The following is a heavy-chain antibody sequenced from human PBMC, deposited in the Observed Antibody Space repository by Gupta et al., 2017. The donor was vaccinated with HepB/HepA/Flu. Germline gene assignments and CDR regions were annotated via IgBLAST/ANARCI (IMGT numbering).Heavy chain of an antibody. CDR1: GFTFGRYE. V-gene: IGHV3-48*03. Sequence: EVQLVESGGGLVQPGGSLRLSCAASGFTFGRYEMKWVSQAPGKGLEWVSYISSSGSTIYYADSVKGRFTISRDNAKNSLYLQMNSLRAEDTAVYYCAREARYYDSSGYFDYWGQGTLVTVSS. CDR2: ISSSGSTI. D-gene: IGHD3-22*01. J-gene: IGHJ4*02. CDR3: AREARYYDSSGYFDY.